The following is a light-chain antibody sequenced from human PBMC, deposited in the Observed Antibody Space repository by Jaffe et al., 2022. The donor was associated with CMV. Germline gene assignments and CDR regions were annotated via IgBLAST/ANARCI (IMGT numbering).Light chain of an antibody. Sequence: DIVMTQSPDSLAVSLGERATMKCKSSQSVLYSANNKNYLAWYQKKPGQPPKVLIYWASTRESGVPDRFSGSGSGTDFTLTISSLQAEDVAVYYCQQHYSSLWTFGQGTKVEIK. CDR3: QQHYSSLWT. J-gene: IGKJ1*01. CDR1: QSVLYSANNKNY. V-gene: IGKV4-1*01. CDR2: WAS.